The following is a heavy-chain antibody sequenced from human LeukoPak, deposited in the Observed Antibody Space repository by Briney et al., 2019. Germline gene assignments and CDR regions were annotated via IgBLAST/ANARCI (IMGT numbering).Heavy chain of an antibody. J-gene: IGHJ4*02. CDR3: ARDRASSGDYYFDY. V-gene: IGHV1-18*01. D-gene: IGHD6-19*01. CDR1: GYTFTSYG. CDR2: ISAYNGNT. Sequence: GASVKVSCKASGYTFTSYGISWVRQAPGQGLEWMGWISAYNGNTNYAQKLQGRVTMTTDTSTSTAYMELRSLRSDDTAVYYCARDRASSGDYYFDYWGQGTLVTVSS.